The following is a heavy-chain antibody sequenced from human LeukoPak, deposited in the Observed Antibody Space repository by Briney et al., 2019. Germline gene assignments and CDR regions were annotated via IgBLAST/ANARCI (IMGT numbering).Heavy chain of an antibody. CDR1: GGSISSGGYS. D-gene: IGHD3-3*01. CDR2: IYYSGST. Sequence: SQTLSLTCAVSGGSISSGGYSWSWIRQPPGKGLEWIGYIYYSGSTYYNPSLKSRVTISVDTSKNQFSLKLSSVTAADTAVYYCARGTRSYDFWSGYYYSGYYYYMDVWGKGTTVTVSS. CDR3: ARGTRSYDFWSGYYYSGYYYYMDV. V-gene: IGHV4-30-4*07. J-gene: IGHJ6*03.